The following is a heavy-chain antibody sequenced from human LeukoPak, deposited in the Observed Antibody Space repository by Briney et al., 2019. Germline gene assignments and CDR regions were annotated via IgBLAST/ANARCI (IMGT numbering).Heavy chain of an antibody. Sequence: GGSLRLSCAVSGFTFSSYAMNWLRQAPGKGLEWVSVIIGSDGSTSYAHPVNGRFTISRDNSKNTLYLQMNSLRAEDTAVYYCAKGGGRVALFDYWGQGTLVTVSS. CDR1: GFTFSSYA. D-gene: IGHD5-12*01. J-gene: IGHJ4*02. CDR3: AKGGGRVALFDY. V-gene: IGHV3-23*01. CDR2: IIGSDGST.